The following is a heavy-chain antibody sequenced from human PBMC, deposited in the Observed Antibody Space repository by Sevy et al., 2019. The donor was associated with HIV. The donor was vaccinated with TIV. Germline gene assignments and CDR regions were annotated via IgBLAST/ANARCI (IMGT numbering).Heavy chain of an antibody. CDR1: GGPITSLY. D-gene: IGHD1-26*01. CDR2: IYYNGHI. CDR3: AGENAWGRGYS. V-gene: IGHV4-59*08. J-gene: IGHJ4*02. Sequence: SETLSLTCALSGGPITSLYWNWIRQPPGKGLEWIANIYYNGHINYNPSLKSRVTLALDTSKNQFSLRLSSVTAADTAMYYCAGENAWGRGYSWGQGTLVTVSS.